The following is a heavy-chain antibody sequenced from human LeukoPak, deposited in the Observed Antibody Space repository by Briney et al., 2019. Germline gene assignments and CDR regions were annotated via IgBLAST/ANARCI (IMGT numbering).Heavy chain of an antibody. V-gene: IGHV4-30-4*01. D-gene: IGHD3-16*01. Sequence: SQTLSLTCTVSGGSISSGDYYWSWIRQPPGKGLEWIGFIYYSGSTYYNPSLKSRVTISVDTSQNHFSLKLSSMTAADTAVYYCPRLHLAGPFDYWGQGTLVTVSS. CDR3: PRLHLAGPFDY. CDR1: GGSISSGDYY. J-gene: IGHJ4*02. CDR2: IYYSGST.